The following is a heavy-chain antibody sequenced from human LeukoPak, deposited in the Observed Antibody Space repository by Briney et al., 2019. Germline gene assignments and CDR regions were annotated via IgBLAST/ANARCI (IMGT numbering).Heavy chain of an antibody. Sequence: ASVKVSCKASGYTFTSYGISWVRQAPGQGLEWKGWISAYNGNTNYAQKLQGRVTMTTDTSTSTAYMELRSLRSDDTAVYYCARASNYDFWSGYYWTQDAFDIWGQGTMVTVSS. CDR1: GYTFTSYG. V-gene: IGHV1-18*01. CDR3: ARASNYDFWSGYYWTQDAFDI. CDR2: ISAYNGNT. D-gene: IGHD3-3*01. J-gene: IGHJ3*02.